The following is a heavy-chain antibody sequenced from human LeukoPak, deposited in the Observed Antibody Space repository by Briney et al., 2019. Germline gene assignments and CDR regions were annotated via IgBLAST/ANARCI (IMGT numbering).Heavy chain of an antibody. CDR3: AKDTGYSSGWYDY. V-gene: IGHV3-23*01. CDR2: ISGSGGST. CDR1: GFTFSSYA. D-gene: IGHD6-19*01. Sequence: GGSLRLSCAVSGFTFSSYAMSWVRQAPGKGLEWVSAISGSGGSTYYADSVKGRFTISRDNSKNTLYLQMNSLRAEDTAVYYCAKDTGYSSGWYDYWGQGTLVTVSS. J-gene: IGHJ4*02.